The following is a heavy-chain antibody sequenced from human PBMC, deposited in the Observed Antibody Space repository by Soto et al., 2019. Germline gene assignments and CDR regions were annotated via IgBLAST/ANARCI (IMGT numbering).Heavy chain of an antibody. V-gene: IGHV4-59*01. J-gene: IGHJ5*02. CDR2: IYYSGST. CDR3: ARAGYSSGWYPDKWFDP. D-gene: IGHD6-19*01. CDR1: GGSISSYY. Sequence: SETLSLTCTVSGGSISSYYWSWIRQPPWKGLEWIGYIYYSGSTNYNPSLKSRVTISVDTSKNQFSLKLSSVTAADTAVYYCARAGYSSGWYPDKWFDPWGQGTLVTVSS.